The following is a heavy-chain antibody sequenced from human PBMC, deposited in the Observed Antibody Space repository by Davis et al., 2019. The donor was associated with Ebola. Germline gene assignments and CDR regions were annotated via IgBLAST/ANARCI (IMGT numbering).Heavy chain of an antibody. CDR1: GGSFSSYY. J-gene: IGHJ3*02. Sequence: PSETLSLTCAVYGGSFSSYYWGWIRQPPGKGLEWIGSIYYSGSTYYNPSLKSRVTISVDTSKNQFSLKLSSVTAADTAVYYCVTVTTRVDAFDIWGQGTMVTVSS. CDR2: IYYSGST. CDR3: VTVTTRVDAFDI. D-gene: IGHD4-17*01. V-gene: IGHV4-39*01.